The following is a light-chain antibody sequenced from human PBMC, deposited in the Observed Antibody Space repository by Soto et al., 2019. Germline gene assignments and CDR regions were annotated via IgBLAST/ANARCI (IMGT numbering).Light chain of an antibody. CDR2: SAS. CDR3: QQRQSYPLP. J-gene: IGKJ4*01. V-gene: IGKV1-9*01. CDR1: QGISSF. Sequence: DIQLTKSPSFLSASVGDRVTITCRASQGISSFLAWFQQKPGKAPKLLIYSASTLQSGVPSRFSGSGSGTEFTLTISSLQPEDFATYYCQQRQSYPLPFGGGTKVDLK.